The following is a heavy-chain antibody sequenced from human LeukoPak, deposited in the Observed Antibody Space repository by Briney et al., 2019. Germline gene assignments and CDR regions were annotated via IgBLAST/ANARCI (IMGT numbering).Heavy chain of an antibody. CDR1: GGSFSGDY. V-gene: IGHV4-34*01. D-gene: IGHD3-16*02. J-gene: IGHJ3*02. Sequence: SETLSLTCAVCGGSFSGDYWSWIRQPPGKGLEWIGEINHSGSTNYNPSLKSRVTISVDTSKNQFSLKLSSVTAADTAVYYCARVPLRLGELSAFDAFDIWGQGTMVTVSS. CDR3: ARVPLRLGELSAFDAFDI. CDR2: INHSGST.